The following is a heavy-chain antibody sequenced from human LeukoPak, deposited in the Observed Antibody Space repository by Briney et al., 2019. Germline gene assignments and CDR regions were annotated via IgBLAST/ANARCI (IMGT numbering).Heavy chain of an antibody. CDR1: GFTFSSYE. Sequence: GGSLRLSCAGSGFTFSSYEMNWVRQAPGKGLQWVSYISSSGNKIYYANSVKGRFTISRDNAKNSLSLQMNSLRVEDTAVYYCARKVGGEYAFDYWGQGTLVTVSP. CDR3: ARKVGGEYAFDY. CDR2: ISSSGNKI. J-gene: IGHJ4*02. D-gene: IGHD4-17*01. V-gene: IGHV3-48*03.